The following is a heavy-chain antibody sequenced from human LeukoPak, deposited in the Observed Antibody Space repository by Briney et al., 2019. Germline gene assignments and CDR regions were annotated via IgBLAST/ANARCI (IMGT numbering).Heavy chain of an antibody. D-gene: IGHD1-26*01. V-gene: IGHV3-48*01. CDR2: ISSSSSTI. Sequence: GTSLRLSCAASGFTFSSYSMNWVRQAPGKGLEWVSYISSSSSTIYYADSVKGRFTISRDNAKNSLYLQMNSLRAEDTAVYYCARSEWELFNDAFDIWGQGTMVTVSS. CDR3: ARSEWELFNDAFDI. CDR1: GFTFSSYS. J-gene: IGHJ3*02.